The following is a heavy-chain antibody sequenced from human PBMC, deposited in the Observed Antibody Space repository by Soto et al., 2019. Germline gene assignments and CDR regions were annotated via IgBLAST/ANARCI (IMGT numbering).Heavy chain of an antibody. CDR3: ARDHDILTGYSPYYYGMDV. D-gene: IGHD3-9*01. CDR1: GYTFTSYD. CDR2: MNPNSGNT. V-gene: IGHV1-8*01. Sequence: QVQLVQSGAEVKKPGASVKVSCKASGYTFTSYDINWVRQATGQGLEWMGWMNPNSGNTGYAQKFQGRVTMTRNTSISTAYMELSSLRSEDTAVYYCARDHDILTGYSPYYYGMDVWGQGTTVTVSS. J-gene: IGHJ6*02.